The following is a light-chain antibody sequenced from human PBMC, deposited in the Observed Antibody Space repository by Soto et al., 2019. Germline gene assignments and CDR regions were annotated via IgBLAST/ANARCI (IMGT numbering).Light chain of an antibody. J-gene: IGLJ2*01. CDR2: STS. CDR3: LLYYGGAQPHVV. CDR1: TGTVTSAYY. Sequence: QAVVTQEPSLTVSPGGTVTLTCASSTGTVTSAYYPSWFQQKPGQAPRPLIYSTSNKQPWTPARFSGSLLGGKAALTLSGVQPEDEADYYCLLYYGGAQPHVVFGGGTKVTVL. V-gene: IGLV7-43*01.